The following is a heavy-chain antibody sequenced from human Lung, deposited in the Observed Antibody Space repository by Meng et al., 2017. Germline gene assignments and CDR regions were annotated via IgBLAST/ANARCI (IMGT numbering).Heavy chain of an antibody. CDR2: INPNSGGT. CDR1: GVTVSRYS. J-gene: IGHJ4*02. CDR3: AKALGWGSSPDY. V-gene: IGHV1-2*06. D-gene: IGHD2-21*01. Sequence: QVQLVQSGAEVKKPGSSVKVACKASGVTVSRYSFSWVRQAPGQGLEWMGRINPNSGGTNFAQKFQGRVIMTKDTSISTAYMELSSLGFDDTAVYYCAKALGWGSSPDYWGQGILVTVSS.